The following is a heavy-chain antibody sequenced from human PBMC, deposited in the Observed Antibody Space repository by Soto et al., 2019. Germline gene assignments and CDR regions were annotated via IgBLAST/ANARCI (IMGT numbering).Heavy chain of an antibody. D-gene: IGHD3-22*01. CDR2: TYYRYRWYN. J-gene: IGHJ4*02. V-gene: IGHV6-1*01. Sequence: SQTLALTCAISGASVSSNSAAWNCIRQSPSTGLEWLGRTYYRYRWYNHYALSVKSRITANPDKYKNQFSLQTNSVTPEDTAVYYCARSGPGGYIDYWCQGSLVTVSS. CDR3: ARSGPGGYIDY. CDR1: GASVSSNSAA.